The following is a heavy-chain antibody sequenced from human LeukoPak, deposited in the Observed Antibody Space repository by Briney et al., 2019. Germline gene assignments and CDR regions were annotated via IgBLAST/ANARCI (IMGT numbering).Heavy chain of an antibody. CDR2: ITSSGTYI. CDR3: AISFSSSRMLNFDY. D-gene: IGHD6-13*01. Sequence: GGSLRLSCAASGFTFNNYNMNWVRQAPGKALEWVSSITSSGTYIFYADSVKGRFTISRDNAKNSLYLQTNSLRAEDTAVYYCAISFSSSRMLNFDYWGQGTPVTVSS. CDR1: GFTFNNYN. J-gene: IGHJ4*02. V-gene: IGHV3-21*01.